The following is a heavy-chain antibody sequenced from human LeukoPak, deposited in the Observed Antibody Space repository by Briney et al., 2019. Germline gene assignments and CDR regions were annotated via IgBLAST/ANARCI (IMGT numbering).Heavy chain of an antibody. CDR1: GFTVSSNY. CDR3: GRDVGP. CDR2: IYSGGTT. J-gene: IGHJ5*02. V-gene: IGHV3-53*01. Sequence: GGSLRLSCAASGFTVSSNYMSWVRQAPGKGLEWVSVIYSGGTTYYANSVEGRFTISRDSSKNTMYLQMNSLRVEDTAMYYCGRDVGPWGQGTLVTVSS.